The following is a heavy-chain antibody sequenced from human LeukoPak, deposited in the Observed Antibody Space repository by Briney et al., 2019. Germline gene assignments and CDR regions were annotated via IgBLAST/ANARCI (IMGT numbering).Heavy chain of an antibody. D-gene: IGHD3-10*01. J-gene: IGHJ4*02. V-gene: IGHV3-33*01. CDR3: ARDKFRFDN. Sequence: GGSLRLSCAASGFIFSSYGMHWVRQAPGRGLEWVAVIGYNGSKKYYADSVKGRFTISRDSSKNTLYLQMNSLRAEDTAVYYCARDKFRFDNWGQGTLVTVSS. CDR2: IGYNGSKK. CDR1: GFIFSSYG.